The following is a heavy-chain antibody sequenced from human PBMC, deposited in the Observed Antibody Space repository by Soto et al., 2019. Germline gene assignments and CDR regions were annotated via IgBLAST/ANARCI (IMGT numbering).Heavy chain of an antibody. CDR1: GFSVTTSGAS. J-gene: IGHJ6*02. D-gene: IGHD2-2*01. CDR3: AHASTSHHQAMDV. CDR2: IYWDDDK. V-gene: IGHV2-5*02. Sequence: QITLKESGPTLVKSTQTRTLTCTFSGFSVTTSGASVAWIRQPPGKALEWLALIYWDDDKRYSPSLKTRLSITKDTSKNQVVLTMTNLDPVDTATYYCAHASTSHHQAMDVWGQGTTVTVSS.